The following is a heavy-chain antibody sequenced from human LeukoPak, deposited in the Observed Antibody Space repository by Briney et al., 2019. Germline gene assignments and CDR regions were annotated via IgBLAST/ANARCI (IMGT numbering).Heavy chain of an antibody. CDR2: INPNSGGT. CDR3: ARAREYYYDSSGLDY. J-gene: IGHJ4*02. D-gene: IGHD3-22*01. CDR1: GYTFTGYY. V-gene: IGHV1-2*06. Sequence: ASVKISCKASGYTFTGYYMHWVRQAPGQGLEWMGRINPNSGGTNYAQKFQGRVTMTRDTSISTAYMELSRLRSDDTAVYYCARAREYYYDSSGLDYWDRGTLVTVSS.